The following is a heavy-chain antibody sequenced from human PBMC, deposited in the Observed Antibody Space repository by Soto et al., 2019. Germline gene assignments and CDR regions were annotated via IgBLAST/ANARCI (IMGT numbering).Heavy chain of an antibody. D-gene: IGHD3-10*01. CDR3: AHRAYYYGSGSYYTH. CDR2: IYWDDDK. V-gene: IGHV2-5*02. CDR1: GFSLSTREVG. J-gene: IGHJ4*02. Sequence: SGPTLVNPTQTLTLTCTFPGFSLSTREVGVGWIRQPPGKALEWLALIYWDDDKRYRPSLKSRLTIVKDTSKNLVILIMTNMDPEDTATYYCAHRAYYYGSGSYYTHWGQGILVTVSS.